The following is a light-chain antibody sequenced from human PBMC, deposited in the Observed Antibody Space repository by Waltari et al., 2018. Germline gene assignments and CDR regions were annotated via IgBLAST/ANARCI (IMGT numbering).Light chain of an antibody. CDR2: VDS. J-gene: IGKJ2*01. CDR3: QQYGSSPLDT. V-gene: IGKV3-20*01. CDR1: QSVSSIY. Sequence: EFVLTQSPGTLSLSPGERATLSCRASQSVSSIYLACYQQKPGQASRLLIYVDSSWSTGIPERFSGSGSATAFSLTISRLEPEDFAVYYCQQYGSSPLDTFGQGTKLEIK.